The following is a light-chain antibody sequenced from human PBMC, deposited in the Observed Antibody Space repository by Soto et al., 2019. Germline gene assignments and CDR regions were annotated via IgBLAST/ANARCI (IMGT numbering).Light chain of an antibody. CDR2: KAS. CDR1: QSISSW. CDR3: QQYNSLGAT. J-gene: IGKJ1*01. V-gene: IGKV1-5*03. Sequence: DIPMTQSPSTLSASVGDRVTITCRASQSISSWLAWYQQKPGKAPKLLIYKASSLESGVPSRFSGSGSGTEFTLTISSLQPDDFATYYCQQYNSLGATFGQGTKVEIK.